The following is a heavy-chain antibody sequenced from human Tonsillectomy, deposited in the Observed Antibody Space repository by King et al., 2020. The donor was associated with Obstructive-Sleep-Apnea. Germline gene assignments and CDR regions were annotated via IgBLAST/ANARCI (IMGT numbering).Heavy chain of an antibody. Sequence: VQLVESGAEVKKPGSSVKVSCKASGGTFSSYAISWVRQAPGQGLEWMGRIIPILGIANYAQKFQGRVTITADKSTSTAYMELSSLRSEDTAVYYCAGERGGHSYGTPTRKMITYRFDPWGQGTLVTVSS. CDR3: AGERGGHSYGTPTRKMITYRFDP. D-gene: IGHD5-18*01. J-gene: IGHJ5*02. CDR1: GGTFSSYA. V-gene: IGHV1-69*09. CDR2: IIPILGIA.